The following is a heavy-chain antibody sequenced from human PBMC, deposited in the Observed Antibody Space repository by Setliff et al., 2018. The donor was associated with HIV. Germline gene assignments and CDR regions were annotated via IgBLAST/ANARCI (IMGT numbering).Heavy chain of an antibody. CDR3: ARLRAYYGSGLMDV. D-gene: IGHD3-10*01. CDR2: INTNTGNP. V-gene: IGHV7-4-1*01. CDR1: GYTFTSHA. Sequence: ASVKVSCKASGYTFTSHAMSWVRQAPGQGLEWMGWINTNTGNPTFAQGFTGRLVFSMDTSVSTAYLQIKAEDTAVYYCARLRAYYGSGLMDVWGEGTTGTSP. J-gene: IGHJ6*03.